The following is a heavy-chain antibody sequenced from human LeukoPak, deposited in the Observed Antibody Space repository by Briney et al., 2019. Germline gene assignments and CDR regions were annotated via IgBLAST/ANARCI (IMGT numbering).Heavy chain of an antibody. J-gene: IGHJ3*02. D-gene: IGHD3-3*01. Sequence: GGSLRLSCAASGFTFSSYSMNWVRQAPGKGVEWVSSISSSSSYIYYADSVKGRFTISRDNAKNSLYLQMNSLRAEDTAVYYCARAGPLFYYDFWSGYSNDAFDIWGQGTMVTVSS. CDR1: GFTFSSYS. CDR3: ARAGPLFYYDFWSGYSNDAFDI. CDR2: ISSSSSYI. V-gene: IGHV3-21*01.